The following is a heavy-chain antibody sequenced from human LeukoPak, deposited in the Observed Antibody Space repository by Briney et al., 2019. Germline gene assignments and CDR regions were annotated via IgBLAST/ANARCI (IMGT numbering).Heavy chain of an antibody. V-gene: IGHV2-5*02. CDR1: GFSLSTSGVG. J-gene: IGHJ1*01. CDR3: AHREYSSSSGGGEYFHH. D-gene: IGHD6-6*01. CDR2: IYWGDDK. Sequence: SGPTLVNPTQTLTLTCTFSGFSLSTSGVGVGWIRQPPGKALEWLALIYWGDDKRYSPSLKSRLTITKDTSKNQVVLTMTNMDPVDTATYYCAHREYSSSSGGGEYFHHWGQGTLVTVSS.